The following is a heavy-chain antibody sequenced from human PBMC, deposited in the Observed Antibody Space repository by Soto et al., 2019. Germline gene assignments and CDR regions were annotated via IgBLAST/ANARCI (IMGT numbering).Heavy chain of an antibody. Sequence: PGGSLRLSCAASGFTVSSNYMSWVRQAPGKGLEWVSVIYSGGSTYYADSVKGRFTISRDNSKNTLYLQMNSLRAEDTAVYYCARSSNSIAAAGTGFDYWGQGTLVTVYS. CDR2: IYSGGST. CDR1: GFTVSSNY. V-gene: IGHV3-53*01. J-gene: IGHJ4*02. D-gene: IGHD6-13*01. CDR3: ARSSNSIAAAGTGFDY.